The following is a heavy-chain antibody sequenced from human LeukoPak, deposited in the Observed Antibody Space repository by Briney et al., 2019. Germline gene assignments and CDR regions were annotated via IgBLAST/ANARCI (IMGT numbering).Heavy chain of an antibody. V-gene: IGHV3-7*01. D-gene: IGHD3-16*02. CDR2: IKQDGSEK. J-gene: IGHJ4*02. CDR1: GFTFSNYW. CDR3: ASYDFAWGSFRPGGY. Sequence: GGSLRLSCAASGFTFSNYWMTWVRQAPGKGLEWVANIKQDGSEKYYVDSVKGRFTISRDNAKNSLYLQMNSLTAEDTAVYYCASYDFAWGSFRPGGYWGQGTLVFVSS.